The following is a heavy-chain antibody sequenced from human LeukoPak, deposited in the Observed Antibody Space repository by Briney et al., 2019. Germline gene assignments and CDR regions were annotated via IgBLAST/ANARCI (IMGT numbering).Heavy chain of an antibody. J-gene: IGHJ4*02. V-gene: IGHV3-66*01. D-gene: IGHD3-10*01. CDR1: GFTLSRYA. CDR3: ARDPGYYYGSGSYSDY. Sequence: GGSLRLSCAASGFTLSRYAMSWVRQAPGKGLEWVSVIYSGASTYYADSVKGRFTISRDNSKNTVYLQMNSLRAEDTAVYYCARDPGYYYGSGSYSDYWGQGTLVTVSS. CDR2: IYSGAST.